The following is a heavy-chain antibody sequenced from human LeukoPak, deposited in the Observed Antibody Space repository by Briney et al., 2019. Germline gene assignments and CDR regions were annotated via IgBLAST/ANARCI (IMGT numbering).Heavy chain of an antibody. CDR2: ISGSGGST. J-gene: IGHJ6*03. CDR3: AKAGPLGYYDFWSGYQYYYYMDV. V-gene: IGHV3-23*01. CDR1: GFTFSNAW. Sequence: PGGSLRLSCAASGFTFSNAWMSWVRQAPGKGLEWVSAISGSGGSTYYADSVKGRFTISRDNSKNTLYLQMNSLRAEDTAVYYCAKAGPLGYYDFWSGYQYYYYMDVWGKGTTVTVSS. D-gene: IGHD3-3*01.